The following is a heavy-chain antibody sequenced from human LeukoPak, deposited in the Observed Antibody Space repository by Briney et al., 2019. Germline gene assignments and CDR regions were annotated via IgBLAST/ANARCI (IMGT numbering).Heavy chain of an antibody. D-gene: IGHD6-13*01. V-gene: IGHV1-2*02. J-gene: IGHJ4*02. CDR1: GYTFTGYY. CDR2: INPNSGGT. Sequence: ASVKVSCKASGYTFTGYYMHWVRQAPGQGLEWMGWINPNSGGTNYAQKFQGRVTMARDTSTSTAYMELSRLRSDDTAVYYCAIDSSAAAVSNWGQGTLVTVSS. CDR3: AIDSSAAAVSN.